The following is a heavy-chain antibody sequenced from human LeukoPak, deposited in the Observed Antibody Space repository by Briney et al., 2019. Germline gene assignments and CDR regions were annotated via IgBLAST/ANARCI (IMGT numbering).Heavy chain of an antibody. D-gene: IGHD5-18*01. Sequence: ASVKVSCKTSGYTFTTYAVSWVRQAPGQGLEWMGWINTNTGNPTYAQGFFTGRYVFSLDTSVNTAYLQITGLKADDTAVYYCGRDPKLGIRGYTYGYIDFWGQGTLVTVAS. CDR3: GRDPKLGIRGYTYGYIDF. CDR1: GYTFTTYA. V-gene: IGHV7-4-1*02. CDR2: INTNTGNP. J-gene: IGHJ4*02.